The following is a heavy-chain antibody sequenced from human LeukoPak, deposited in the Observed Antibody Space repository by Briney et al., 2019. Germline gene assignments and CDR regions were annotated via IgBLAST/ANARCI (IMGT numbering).Heavy chain of an antibody. J-gene: IGHJ4*02. CDR3: ARSSLAAANEY. D-gene: IGHD6-13*01. Sequence: GASVKVSCKASGYTFTTYDINWVRQATGQGLEWMGRMNPNTGNTVYPQKFQGRVTMTRNTSISTAYMELSSLRSEDTAVYYCARSSLAAANEYWGQGTLVTVSS. V-gene: IGHV1-8*01. CDR1: GYTFTTYD. CDR2: MNPNTGNT.